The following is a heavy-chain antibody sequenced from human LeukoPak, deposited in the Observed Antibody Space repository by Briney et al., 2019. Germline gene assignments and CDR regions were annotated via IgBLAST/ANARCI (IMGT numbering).Heavy chain of an antibody. CDR3: ARHRGDSSGPQEPNWFDP. J-gene: IGHJ5*02. CDR1: GGSISSSSYY. D-gene: IGHD6-19*01. Sequence: SETLSLTCTVSGGSISSSSYYWGWIRQPPGKGLEWIGCNYDSGSTYYNPSLKSRVTIAVDTSKNQFSLKLSSVTAADTAVYYCARHRGDSSGPQEPNWFDPWGQGTLVTVSS. CDR2: NYDSGST. V-gene: IGHV4-39*01.